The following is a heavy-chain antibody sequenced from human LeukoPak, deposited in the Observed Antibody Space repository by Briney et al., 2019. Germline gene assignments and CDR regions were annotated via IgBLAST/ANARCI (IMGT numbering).Heavy chain of an antibody. CDR1: GFTFSSYA. CDR3: ARGTMVRGVIITS. V-gene: IGHV3-11*01. Sequence: GGSLRLSCTAAGFTFSSYAMSWIRQAPGKGLEWVSYISSSGSTIYYADSVKGRFTISRDNAKNSLYLQMNSLRAEDTAVYYCARGTMVRGVIITSWGQGTLVTVSS. D-gene: IGHD3-10*01. CDR2: ISSSGSTI. J-gene: IGHJ5*02.